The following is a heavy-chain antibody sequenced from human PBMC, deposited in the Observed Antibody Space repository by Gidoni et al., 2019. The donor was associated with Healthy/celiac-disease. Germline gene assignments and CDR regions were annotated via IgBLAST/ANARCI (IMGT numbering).Heavy chain of an antibody. CDR1: GGTFSSYA. D-gene: IGHD5-18*01. J-gene: IGHJ6*02. Sequence: QVQLVQSGAAVKKPGSSVKVSCKASGGTFSSYAISWVRQAPGQGLEWMGGIIPIFGTANYAQKFQGRVTITADESTSTAYMELSSLRSEDTAVYYCARELKDSYGSYYYYYYGMDVWGQGTTVTVSS. CDR2: IIPIFGTA. V-gene: IGHV1-69*01. CDR3: ARELKDSYGSYYYYYYGMDV.